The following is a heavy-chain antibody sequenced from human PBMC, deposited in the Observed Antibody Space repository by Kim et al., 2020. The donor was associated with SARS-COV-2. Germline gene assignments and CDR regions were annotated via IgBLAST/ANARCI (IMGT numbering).Heavy chain of an antibody. Sequence: SVKGRFTISGDNSKNTLYLQMNSLRAEDTAVYYCAKRGWTDYDILTGYKDWGQGTLVTVSS. D-gene: IGHD3-9*01. CDR3: AKRGWTDYDILTGYKD. V-gene: IGHV3-23*01. J-gene: IGHJ4*02.